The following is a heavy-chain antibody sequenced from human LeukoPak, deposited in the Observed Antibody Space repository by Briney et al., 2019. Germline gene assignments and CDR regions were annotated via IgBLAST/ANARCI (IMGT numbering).Heavy chain of an antibody. V-gene: IGHV3-9*03. Sequence: GGSPRLSCAASGFTFDDYAMHWVRQAPGKGLEWVSGISWNSGSIGYADSVKGRFAISRDNAKNSLYLQMNSLRAEDMALYYCAKSLGYSGGYYFDYWGQGALVTVSS. D-gene: IGHD3-16*01. CDR1: GFTFDDYA. CDR3: AKSLGYSGGYYFDY. J-gene: IGHJ4*02. CDR2: ISWNSGSI.